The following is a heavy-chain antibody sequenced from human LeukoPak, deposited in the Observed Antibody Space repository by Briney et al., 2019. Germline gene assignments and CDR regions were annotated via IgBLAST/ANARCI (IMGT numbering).Heavy chain of an antibody. CDR3: ARDGRDQYCGSTSCYSYYFDY. Sequence: AGGSLRLSCAASGFTFSSYSMNWVRQAPGKGLEWVSYISSSSDNIYYADSVKGRFTISRDIAKNSLYLQMNSLRAEDTAVYYCARDGRDQYCGSTSCYSYYFDYWGQGTLVTVSS. CDR1: GFTFSSYS. V-gene: IGHV3-21*01. CDR2: ISSSSDNI. D-gene: IGHD2-2*01. J-gene: IGHJ4*02.